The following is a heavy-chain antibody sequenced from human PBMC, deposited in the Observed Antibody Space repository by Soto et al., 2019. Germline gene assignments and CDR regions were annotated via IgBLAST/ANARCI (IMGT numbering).Heavy chain of an antibody. J-gene: IGHJ4*02. D-gene: IGHD7-27*01. V-gene: IGHV4-61*01. CDR3: ARDNWGSLDY. Sequence: QVQLLESGPGLVKPSETLSLTCSVSGDSVSSRNYQWSWIRQPPGKGLEWIGYFSYSVTTNYNPSLKSRVTLSVDTSKNQFSLRLSSVTAADTAVYYCARDNWGSLDYWGQGALVTVSS. CDR2: FSYSVTT. CDR1: GDSVSSRNYQ.